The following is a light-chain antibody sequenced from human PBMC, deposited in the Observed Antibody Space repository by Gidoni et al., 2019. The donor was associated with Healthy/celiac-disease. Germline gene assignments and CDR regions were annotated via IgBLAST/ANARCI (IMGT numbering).Light chain of an antibody. CDR3: QQPRT. J-gene: IGKJ1*01. V-gene: IGKV3-20*01. CDR1: QSVSSSY. CDR2: GAS. Sequence: EIVLTQPPGTLSLSPGERATLSCRASQSVSSSYLAWYQQKPGQAPRLLIYGASSRATCIPDRSSGSGSGTDFTLTISRLEPEDFAVYYCQQPRTFCQGTKVEIK.